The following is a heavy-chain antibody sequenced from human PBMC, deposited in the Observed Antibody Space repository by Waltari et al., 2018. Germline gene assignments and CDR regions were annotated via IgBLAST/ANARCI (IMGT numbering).Heavy chain of an antibody. CDR1: GGSISRYY. CDR2: VYTSGST. D-gene: IGHD1-26*01. V-gene: IGHV4-4*07. J-gene: IGHJ5*02. CDR3: AREIDRGPGRWFDP. Sequence: QVQLQESGPGLVKPSETLSLTCTVSGGSISRYYWNWLRQPAGKGLEWIGRVYTSGSTNYNPSLKSRVTMSVDTSKNQFSLKLSSVTAADTAVYFCAREIDRGPGRWFDPWGQGTLVTVSS.